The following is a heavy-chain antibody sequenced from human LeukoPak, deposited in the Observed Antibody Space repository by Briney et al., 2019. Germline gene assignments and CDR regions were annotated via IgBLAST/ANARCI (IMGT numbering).Heavy chain of an antibody. V-gene: IGHV4-39*01. CDR2: VYYTGGT. D-gene: IGHD2-2*01. J-gene: IGHJ4*02. CDR1: GDSITSSSYY. CDR3: ARAKSGIPSALDY. Sequence: KPSETLSLTCSVSGDSITSSSYYWAWIRQPPEKGLEWIGSVYYTGGTSYSPSLKSRVTISVDTSKNQFSLMLSSVTAADTAVYYCARAKSGIPSALDYWGQGTLVTVSS.